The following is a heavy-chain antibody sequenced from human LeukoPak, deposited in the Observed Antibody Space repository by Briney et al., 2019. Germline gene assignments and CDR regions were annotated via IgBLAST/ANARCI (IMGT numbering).Heavy chain of an antibody. Sequence: GGSLRLSCAASGFTFSSYGMSWVRQAPGKGLEWVSAISGSGGSTYYADSVKGRFTISRDNAKNSLYLQMNSLRAEDTAVHYCARAKRNGFDIWGQGTMVTVSS. CDR3: ARAKRNGFDI. CDR1: GFTFSSYG. CDR2: ISGSGGST. V-gene: IGHV3-23*01. J-gene: IGHJ3*02.